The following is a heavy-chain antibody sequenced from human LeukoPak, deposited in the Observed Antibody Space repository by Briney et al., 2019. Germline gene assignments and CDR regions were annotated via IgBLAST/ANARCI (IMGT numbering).Heavy chain of an antibody. CDR2: IYYSGST. Sequence: SETLSLTYAVFGYSISSGYYWGWIRQPPGKGLEWIGSIYYSGSTYYNPSLKSRVTISVDTSKNQFSLKLSSVTAADTAVYYCARHVPPKLGTFDYWGQGTLVTVSS. D-gene: IGHD7-27*01. CDR1: GYSISSGYY. J-gene: IGHJ4*02. CDR3: ARHVPPKLGTFDY. V-gene: IGHV4-38-2*01.